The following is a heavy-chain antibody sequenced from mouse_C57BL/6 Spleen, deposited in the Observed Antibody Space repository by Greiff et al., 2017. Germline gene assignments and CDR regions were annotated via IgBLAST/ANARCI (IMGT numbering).Heavy chain of an antibody. D-gene: IGHD1-3*01. CDR2: IYPGDGDT. Sequence: VKLVESGAELVKPGASVKISCKASGYAFSSYWMNWVKQRPGKGLEWIGQIYPGDGDTNYNGTFKGKTTLTADKSSSTAYRQLSSLTSEDSAVYFCAREELNWVYFGYWGQGTTLTVS. CDR3: AREELNWVYFGY. V-gene: IGHV1-80*01. J-gene: IGHJ2*01. CDR1: GYAFSSYW.